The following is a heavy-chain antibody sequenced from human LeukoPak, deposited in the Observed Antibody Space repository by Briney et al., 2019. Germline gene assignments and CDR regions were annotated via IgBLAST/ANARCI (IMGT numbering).Heavy chain of an antibody. CDR3: ARASPRYFDWFYYGMDV. CDR1: GGSISSGGYS. J-gene: IGHJ6*02. D-gene: IGHD3-9*01. Sequence: KTSETLSLTCTVSGGSISSGGYSWSWIRQPPGKGLEWIGYIYYSGSTNYNPSLKSRATISVDTSKNQFSLKLSSVTAADTAVYYCARASPRYFDWFYYGMDVWGQGTTVTVSS. V-gene: IGHV4-61*08. CDR2: IYYSGST.